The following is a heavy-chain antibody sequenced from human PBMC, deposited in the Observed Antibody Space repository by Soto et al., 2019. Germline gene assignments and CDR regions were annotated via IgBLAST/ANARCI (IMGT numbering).Heavy chain of an antibody. CDR1: GSSVSTPTYY. D-gene: IGHD3-16*01. CDR3: ARSFWGWT. Sequence: QVQLLESGPGLMGPSETLSLTCSVSGSSVSTPTYYWSWIRQPPGKGLEWIGYVYYSGSTVYNPSLKSRVTISLDTSKNQISLSLTSVTAADTAVYYCARSFWGWTWGQGTLVTVSS. V-gene: IGHV4-61*01. CDR2: VYYSGST. J-gene: IGHJ5*02.